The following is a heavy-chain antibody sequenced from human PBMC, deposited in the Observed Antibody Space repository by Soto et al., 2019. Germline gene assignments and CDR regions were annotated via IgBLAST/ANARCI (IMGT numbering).Heavy chain of an antibody. CDR2: MKPNGGNT. V-gene: IGHV1-8*01. D-gene: IGHD4-4*01. CDR3: ARKGDPYSNYAWVGMDV. CDR1: GYTFTSYD. J-gene: IGHJ6*02. Sequence: ASVKVSCKASGYTFTSYDINWVRQATGQGLEGMGWMKPNGGNTGYAQKFQGRVTMTRNTSISTAYMELSSLRSEDTAVYYCARKGDPYSNYAWVGMDVRGQGTTVTGSS.